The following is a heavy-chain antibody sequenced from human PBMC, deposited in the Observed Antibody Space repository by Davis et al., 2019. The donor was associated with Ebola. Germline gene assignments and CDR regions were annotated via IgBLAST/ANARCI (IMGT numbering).Heavy chain of an antibody. Sequence: PGGSLRLSCTVSGASIKSNNWSWIRQPPGKGLEWVGYIYNVGSTDYNPSLESRVTIPFDTSKSQLSLKLTSVTAADTGVYYCAKFTSHWLWSPYGLDVWGRGTTVSVSS. V-gene: IGHV4-59*13. CDR2: IYNVGST. CDR1: GASIKSNN. J-gene: IGHJ6*02. CDR3: AKFTSHWLWSPYGLDV. D-gene: IGHD3-3*01.